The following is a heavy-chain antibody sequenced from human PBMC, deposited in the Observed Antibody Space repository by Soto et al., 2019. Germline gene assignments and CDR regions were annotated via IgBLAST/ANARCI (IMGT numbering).Heavy chain of an antibody. CDR1: GGSISSGDYY. D-gene: IGHD1-7*01. V-gene: IGHV4-30-4*01. CDR2: IYYSGST. J-gene: IGHJ4*02. Sequence: SETLSLTCTVSGGSISSGDYYWSWIRQPPGKGLEWIGYIYYSGSTYYNPSLKSRVTISVDTSKNQFSLKLSSVTAADTAVYYCARLSPNITGTTSPTDYWGQGTLVTVSS. CDR3: ARLSPNITGTTSPTDY.